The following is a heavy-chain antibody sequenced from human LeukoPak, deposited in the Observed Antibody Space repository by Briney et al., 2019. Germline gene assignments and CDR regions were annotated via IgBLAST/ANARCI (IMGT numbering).Heavy chain of an antibody. CDR1: GYSFTSYW. CDR3: ARLPRAGYDFWSGYPEMLDY. V-gene: IGHV5-51*01. J-gene: IGHJ4*02. Sequence: GESLKISGKGSGYSFTSYWIGWVRQMPGKGLEWMGIIYPGDSDTGYSPSFQGQVTISADKSISTAYLQWSSLKASDTAMYYCARLPRAGYDFWSGYPEMLDYWGQGTLVTVSS. CDR2: IYPGDSDT. D-gene: IGHD3-3*01.